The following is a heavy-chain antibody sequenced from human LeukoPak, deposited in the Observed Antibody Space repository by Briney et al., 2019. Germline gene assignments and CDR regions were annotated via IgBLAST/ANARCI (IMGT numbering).Heavy chain of an antibody. Sequence: PGGSLRLSCAASGFTFNSYAMSWVRQAPGKGLEWVSAISPGGSDTYYADSVRGRFTISRDISKNTLYLQMNNLRAEDTAVYFCARGMGYADYPFDYWGQGTLVTASA. CDR2: ISPGGSDT. CDR1: GFTFNSYA. CDR3: ARGMGYADYPFDY. D-gene: IGHD4-17*01. V-gene: IGHV3-23*01. J-gene: IGHJ4*02.